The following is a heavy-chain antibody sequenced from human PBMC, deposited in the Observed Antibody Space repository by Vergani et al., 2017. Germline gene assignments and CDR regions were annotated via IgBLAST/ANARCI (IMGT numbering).Heavy chain of an antibody. D-gene: IGHD2-21*01. CDR3: ARDGGEYDKYARDV. Sequence: QVQLQESGPGLVKPSQTLSLTCTVSGGSFRTGGQSWTWLRQSAGKGLEWIGRIYTSGATNYNPSLRSRAIMSIDASRKLFSLKFTSVTAADTAVYYCARDGGEYDKYARDVWGQGTKVTVTS. CDR1: GGSFRTGGQS. CDR2: IYTSGAT. J-gene: IGHJ3*01. V-gene: IGHV4-61*02.